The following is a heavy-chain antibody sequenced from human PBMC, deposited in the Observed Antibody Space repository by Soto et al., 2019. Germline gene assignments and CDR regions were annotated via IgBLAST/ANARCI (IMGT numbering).Heavy chain of an antibody. J-gene: IGHJ4*02. V-gene: IGHV3-74*01. Sequence: GGALRVSCGASGFTFTKFWMHWVRQVPGKGLVWVSRIDTSGTSTSYADSVKGRFTISRDNAKSTVTLQMNSLRAEDTGVYYCARDSWYFDVWSQGSLVTVSS. CDR1: GFTFTKFW. CDR3: ARDSWYFDV. CDR2: IDTSGTST. D-gene: IGHD6-13*01.